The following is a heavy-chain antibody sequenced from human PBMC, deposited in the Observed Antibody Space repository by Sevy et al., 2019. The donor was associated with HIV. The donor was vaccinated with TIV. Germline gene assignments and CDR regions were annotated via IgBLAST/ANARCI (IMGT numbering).Heavy chain of an antibody. CDR3: ARGYCSSTSCYTGRRYDWFDP. J-gene: IGHJ5*02. V-gene: IGHV4-31*03. D-gene: IGHD2-2*02. CDR1: GGSISSGGYY. Sequence: SETLSLTCTVSGGSISSGGYYWSWIRQHPGKGLEWIGYIYYSGSTYYHPSLKSRVTISVDTSKNQFSLKLSSVTAADTAVYYCARGYCSSTSCYTGRRYDWFDPWGQGTLVTVSS. CDR2: IYYSGST.